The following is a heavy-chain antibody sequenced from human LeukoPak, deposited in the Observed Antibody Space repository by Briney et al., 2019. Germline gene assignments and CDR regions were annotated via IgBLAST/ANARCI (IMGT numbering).Heavy chain of an antibody. V-gene: IGHV3-23*01. CDR1: GFTFSRYA. Sequence: GGSLRLSCAASGFTFSRYAMNWVRQAPGKALEWVSAISGSGGSTYYADSVKGRFTISRDNSKNTLYLQMNSLRAEDTAVYYCAKGITVTTGGSYWGQGPLVTVSS. CDR2: ISGSGGST. J-gene: IGHJ4*02. CDR3: AKGITVTTGGSY. D-gene: IGHD4-17*01.